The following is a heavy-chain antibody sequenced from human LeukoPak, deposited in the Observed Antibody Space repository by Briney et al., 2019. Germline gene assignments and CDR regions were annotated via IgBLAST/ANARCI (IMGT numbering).Heavy chain of an antibody. CDR1: GGSFSGYY. V-gene: IGHV4-34*01. J-gene: IGHJ6*03. CDR3: ARGRIAARPYYYYYMDV. Sequence: SETLSLTCAVYGGSFSGYYWSWIRQPPGKGLEGIGEINHSGSTNYNPSLKSRVTISVDTSKNQFSLKLSSVTAADTAVYYCARGRIAARPYYYYYMDVWGKGTTVTVSS. CDR2: INHSGST. D-gene: IGHD6-6*01.